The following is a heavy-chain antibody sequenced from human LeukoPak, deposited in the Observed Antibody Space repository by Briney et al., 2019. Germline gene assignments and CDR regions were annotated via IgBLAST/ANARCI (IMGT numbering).Heavy chain of an antibody. J-gene: IGHJ4*02. CDR2: INHSGST. V-gene: IGHV4-34*01. CDR1: GGSFSGYY. CDR3: ARQSIAAAFGY. Sequence: SETLSLTCAVYGGSFSGYYWSWIRQPPRKGLEWIGEINHSGSTNYNPSLKSRVTISVDTSKNQFSLKLSSVTAADTAVYYCARQSIAAAFGYWGQGTLVTVSS. D-gene: IGHD6-13*01.